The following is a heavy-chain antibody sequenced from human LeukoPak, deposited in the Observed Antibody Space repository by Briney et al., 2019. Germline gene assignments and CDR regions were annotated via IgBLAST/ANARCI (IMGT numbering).Heavy chain of an antibody. CDR1: GYTFTGYY. J-gene: IGHJ4*02. CDR2: INPNSGGT. CDR3: ARGIAAADDFDY. V-gene: IGHV1-2*02. Sequence: ASVKVSCKASGYTFTGYYMHWVRQAPGQGLEWMGWINPNSGGTNYAQKFQGRVTMTTDTSTSTAYMELRSLRSDDTAVYYCARGIAAADDFDYWGQGTLVTVSS. D-gene: IGHD6-13*01.